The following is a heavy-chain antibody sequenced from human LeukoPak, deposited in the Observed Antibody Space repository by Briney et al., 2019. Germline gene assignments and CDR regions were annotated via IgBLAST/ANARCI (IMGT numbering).Heavy chain of an antibody. Sequence: SETLSLTCAVYGGSFSGYYWSWIRQPPGKGLEWIGEINHSGSTNYNPSLKSRVTISVDTSKNQFSLKLSSVTAADTAVYYCARGTLRYFDWSPGGWFDPWGQGTLVTVSS. J-gene: IGHJ5*02. CDR1: GGSFSGYY. CDR2: INHSGST. V-gene: IGHV4-34*01. D-gene: IGHD3-9*01. CDR3: ARGTLRYFDWSPGGWFDP.